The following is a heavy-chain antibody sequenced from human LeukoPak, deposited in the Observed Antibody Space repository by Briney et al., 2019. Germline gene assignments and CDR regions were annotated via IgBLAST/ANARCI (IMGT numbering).Heavy chain of an antibody. V-gene: IGHV1-69*01. D-gene: IGHD6-13*01. CDR2: IIPIFGTA. Sequence: ASVNVSCKASGGTFSSYAISWVRQAPGQGLEWMGGIIPIFGTANYAQKFQGRVTITADESTSTAYMELSSLRSEDTAVYYCARSGIAAAGTWFDPWGQGTLVTVSS. CDR1: GGTFSSYA. J-gene: IGHJ5*02. CDR3: ARSGIAAAGTWFDP.